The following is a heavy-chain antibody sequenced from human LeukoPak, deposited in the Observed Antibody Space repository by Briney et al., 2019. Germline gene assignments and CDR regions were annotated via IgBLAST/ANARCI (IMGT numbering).Heavy chain of an antibody. CDR2: INPSGGST. CDR1: GYTFTSYY. J-gene: IGHJ6*02. D-gene: IGHD4-17*01. CDR3: ARDPPPDYGDHAGRHYYGMDV. Sequence: ASVKVSCKASGYTFTSYYMHWVRQAPGQGLEWMGIINPSGGSTSYAQKFQGRVTMTRDTSTSTVYMELSSLRSEDTAVYYCARDPPPDYGDHAGRHYYGMDVWGQGTTVTVSS. V-gene: IGHV1-46*01.